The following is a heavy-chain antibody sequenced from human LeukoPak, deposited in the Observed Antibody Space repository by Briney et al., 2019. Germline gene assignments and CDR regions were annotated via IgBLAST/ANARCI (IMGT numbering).Heavy chain of an antibody. D-gene: IGHD2/OR15-2a*01. V-gene: IGHV3-74*01. CDR2: ISGDEIWT. CDR1: GFTLSNYW. J-gene: IGHJ4*02. Sequence: GGSLRLSCAASGFTLSNYWMHWVRQTPGKGLVWVSRISGDEIWTSYADSVKGRFIISRDNAKNTVYLQMNSLRAEDTAVYYCVSFYETYWGRGTLVTVSS. CDR3: VSFYETY.